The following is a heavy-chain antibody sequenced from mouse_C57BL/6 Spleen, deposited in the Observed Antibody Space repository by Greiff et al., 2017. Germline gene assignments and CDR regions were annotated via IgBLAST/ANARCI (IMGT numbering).Heavy chain of an antibody. V-gene: IGHV1-81*01. CDR2: IYPRSGNT. CDR1: GYTFTSYG. D-gene: IGHD1-1*01. CDR3: ARVEVVAIDYYAMDY. Sequence: QVQLQQSGAELARPGASVKLSCKASGYTFTSYGISWVKQRPGQGLEWIGEIYPRSGNTYYHAKFKGKATLTADKSSSTAYMELRSLTSEDSAVYFCARVEVVAIDYYAMDYWGQGTSVTVSS. J-gene: IGHJ4*01.